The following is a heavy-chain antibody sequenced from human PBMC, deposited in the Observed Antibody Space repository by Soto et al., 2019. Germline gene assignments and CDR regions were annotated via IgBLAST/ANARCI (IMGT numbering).Heavy chain of an antibody. V-gene: IGHV3-23*01. Sequence: EVQLLESGGGLVQPGGSLRLSCAASGFTFSSYTMTWVRQAPGKGLEWLSAISGSGGSTYYADSVKGRFTISRDTSKNTLYLQMNSLRAEETAVYYCAQDPWGVHSTSSSIDYWGQGTLVTVAS. CDR3: AQDPWGVHSTSSSIDY. J-gene: IGHJ4*02. D-gene: IGHD6-6*01. CDR2: ISGSGGST. CDR1: GFTFSSYT.